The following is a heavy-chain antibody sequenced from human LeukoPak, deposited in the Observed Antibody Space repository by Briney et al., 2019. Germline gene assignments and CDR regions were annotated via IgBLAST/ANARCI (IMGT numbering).Heavy chain of an antibody. Sequence: GGSLRLSCAASGFTFSEYWMHWVRQAPGKGLVWVSIINTDTRGSYYADSVKGRFTISRDNAKNTLYLQMNSLRAEDTAVYYCARAGAYHFDYWGQGTLVTVSS. CDR2: INTDTRGS. V-gene: IGHV3-74*01. CDR1: GFTFSEYW. J-gene: IGHJ4*02. D-gene: IGHD3-16*01. CDR3: ARAGAYHFDY.